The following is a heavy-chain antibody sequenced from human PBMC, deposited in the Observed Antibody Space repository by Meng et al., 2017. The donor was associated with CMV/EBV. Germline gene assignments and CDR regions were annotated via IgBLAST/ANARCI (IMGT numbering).Heavy chain of an antibody. CDR2: IRYDGSNK. V-gene: IGHV3-30*02. Sequence: GESLKISCAASGFTFSSYGMHWVRQAPGKGLEWVAFIRYDGSNKYYADSVKGRFTISRVNSKNTLYLQMNSLRAEDTAVYYCAKEGWDVVVPAAILYYYYGMDVWGQGTTVTVSS. D-gene: IGHD2-2*01. CDR1: GFTFSSYG. J-gene: IGHJ6*02. CDR3: AKEGWDVVVPAAILYYYYGMDV.